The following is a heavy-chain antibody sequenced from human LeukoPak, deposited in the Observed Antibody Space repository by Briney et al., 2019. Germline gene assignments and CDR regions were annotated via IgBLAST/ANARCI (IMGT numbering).Heavy chain of an antibody. CDR1: GGSFSGYY. CDR2: INHSGST. D-gene: IGHD6-19*01. V-gene: IGHV4-34*01. CDR3: ASDPGIAVAGPPLD. J-gene: IGHJ4*02. Sequence: SETLSLTCAVYGGSFSGYYWSWIRQPPGKGLEWIGEINHSGSTNYNPSLKSRVTISVDTSKNQFSLKLSSVTAADTAVCYCASDPGIAVAGPPLDWGQGTLVTVSS.